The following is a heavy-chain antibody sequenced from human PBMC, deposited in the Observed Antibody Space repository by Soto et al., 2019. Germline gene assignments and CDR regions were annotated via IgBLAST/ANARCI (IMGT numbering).Heavy chain of an antibody. CDR2: IYYSGST. V-gene: IGHV4-31*03. Sequence: SETLSLTCTVSGGSISSGGYYWSWIRQHPGKGLEWIGYIYYSGSTYYNPSLKSRVTISVDTSKNQFSLKLSSVTAADTAVYYCARDYYGSGSYYNWFGPWGQGTLVTVSS. J-gene: IGHJ5*02. D-gene: IGHD3-10*01. CDR3: ARDYYGSGSYYNWFGP. CDR1: GGSISSGGYY.